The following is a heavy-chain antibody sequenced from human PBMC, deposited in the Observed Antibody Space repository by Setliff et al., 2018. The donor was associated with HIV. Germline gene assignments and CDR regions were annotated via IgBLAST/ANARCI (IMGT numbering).Heavy chain of an antibody. J-gene: IGHJ4*02. V-gene: IGHV3-66*02. D-gene: IGHD3-22*01. CDR3: ARVPGHSSGLDY. Sequence: GGSLRLSCAASAFTVRSNYMRVRQAPGKGLEWVSGVYASGATHYAESVKGRFTISTDSSKNTLYLQLNSLRTEDTAMYYCARVPGHSSGLDYWGQGALVTVSS. CDR2: VYASGAT. CDR1: AFTVRSNY.